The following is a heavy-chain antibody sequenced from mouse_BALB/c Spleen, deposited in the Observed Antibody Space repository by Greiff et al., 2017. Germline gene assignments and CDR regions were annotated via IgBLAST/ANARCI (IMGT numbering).Heavy chain of an antibody. V-gene: IGHV1S29*02. CDR3: ARSRGNPFDY. CDR1: GYTFTDYN. D-gene: IGHD2-1*01. J-gene: IGHJ2*01. Sequence: VQLKESGPELVKPGASVKISCKASGYTFTDYNMHWVKQSHGKSLEWIGYIYPYNGGTGYNQKFKSKATLTVDNSSSTAYMELRSLTSEDSAVYYCARSRGNPFDYWGQGTTLTVSS. CDR2: IYPYNGGT.